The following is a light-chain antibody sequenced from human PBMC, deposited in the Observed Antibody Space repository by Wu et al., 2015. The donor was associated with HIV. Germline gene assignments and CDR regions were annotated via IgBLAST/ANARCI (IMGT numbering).Light chain of an antibody. V-gene: IGKV3-20*01. CDR2: GAS. CDR3: QQYGSSMYT. CDR1: QTIRSNS. J-gene: IGKJ2*01. Sequence: EIVLTQSPGTLSLSPGERATLSCRASQTIRSNSLTWFQKKPGQAPRVLIYGASTRATGTPDRFSGSGSGTDFTLTISRLEPEDFAVYYCQQYGSSMYTFGQGTKLEIK.